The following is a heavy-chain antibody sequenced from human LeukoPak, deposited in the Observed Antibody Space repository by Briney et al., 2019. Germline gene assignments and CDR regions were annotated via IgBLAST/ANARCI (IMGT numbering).Heavy chain of an antibody. Sequence: GRSLRLSCAASGFIFSNYAIHWVRQTPGKGLECVAVISFDGSKKYYADFAKGRFTISRDDSKDTACLQMNGLRVEDTAVFYCVKRGGGDHGLDVWGQGTTVTVSS. CDR2: ISFDGSKK. CDR1: GFIFSNYA. J-gene: IGHJ6*02. CDR3: VKRGGGDHGLDV. D-gene: IGHD2-21*02. V-gene: IGHV3-30*18.